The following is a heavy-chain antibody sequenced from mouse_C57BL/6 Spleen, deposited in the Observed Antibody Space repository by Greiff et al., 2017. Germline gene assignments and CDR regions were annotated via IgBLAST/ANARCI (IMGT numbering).Heavy chain of an antibody. D-gene: IGHD2-5*01. CDR1: GFTFSNYW. Sequence: EVKLMESGGGLVQPGGSMKLSCVASGFTFSNYWMNWVRQSPEKGLEWVAQIRFKSDNYATHYAESVKGRFTISRDDSKSSVYLQKNNLRAEDTGIYYCTGSNPFAYWGQGTMVTVAA. J-gene: IGHJ3*01. CDR2: IRFKSDNYAT. CDR3: TGSNPFAY. V-gene: IGHV6-3*01.